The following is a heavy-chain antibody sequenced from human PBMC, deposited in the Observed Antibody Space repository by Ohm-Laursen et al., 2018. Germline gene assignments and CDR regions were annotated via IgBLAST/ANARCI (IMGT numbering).Heavy chain of an antibody. CDR1: GGTFSSYA. CDR3: ASPRQYYYDSSGYPPDYYFDY. Sequence: SVKVSCKTSGGTFSSYAISWVRQAPGQGLEWMGRIIPILGIANYAQKFQGRVTITADKSTSTAYMELSSLRSEDTAVYYCASPRQYYYDSSGYPPDYYFDYWGQGTLVTVSS. D-gene: IGHD3-22*01. CDR2: IIPILGIA. J-gene: IGHJ4*02. V-gene: IGHV1-69*04.